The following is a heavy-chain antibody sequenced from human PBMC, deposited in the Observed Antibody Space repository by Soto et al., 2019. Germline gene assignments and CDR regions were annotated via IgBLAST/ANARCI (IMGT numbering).Heavy chain of an antibody. CDR3: TTPAPDIVVVPAAKRNYYYYMDV. V-gene: IGHV3-15*01. D-gene: IGHD2-2*01. CDR2: IKSKTDGGTT. CDR1: GFTFSNAW. J-gene: IGHJ6*03. Sequence: EVQLVESGGGLVKPGGSLRLSCAASGFTFSNAWMSWVRQAPGKGLEWVGRIKSKTDGGTTDYAAPVKGRFTISRDDSTNTLYLQMNSLKTEDTAVYYCTTPAPDIVVVPAAKRNYYYYMDVWGKGTTVTVSS.